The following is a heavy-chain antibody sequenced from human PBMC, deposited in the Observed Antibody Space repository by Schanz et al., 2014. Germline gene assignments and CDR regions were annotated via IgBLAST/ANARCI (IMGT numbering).Heavy chain of an antibody. J-gene: IGHJ4*02. CDR1: GITFSSHA. CDR3: AKDFTGSGVFFNY. V-gene: IGHV3-23*04. D-gene: IGHD3-10*01. CDR2: ISGSGDNT. Sequence: LQLVESGGGVVQPGRSLRLSCAASGITFSSHAMSWVRQAPGKGLEWVSAISGSGDNTFYADSVKGRFTISRDNSKNTLYLQMYSLRAEDTATYYCAKDFTGSGVFFNYWGQGTLVTVSS.